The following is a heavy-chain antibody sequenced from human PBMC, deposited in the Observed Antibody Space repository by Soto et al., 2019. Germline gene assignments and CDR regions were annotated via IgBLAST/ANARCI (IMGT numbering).Heavy chain of an antibody. Sequence: ESGGGVVQPGRSLRLSCAASGFTFSSYGMHWVRQAPGKGLEWVAVIWYDGSNKYYADSVKGRFTISRDNSKNTLYLQMNSLRAEDTAVYYCARDGLGYYDSSGLVDYWGQGTLVTASS. CDR3: ARDGLGYYDSSGLVDY. J-gene: IGHJ4*02. V-gene: IGHV3-33*01. D-gene: IGHD3-22*01. CDR1: GFTFSSYG. CDR2: IWYDGSNK.